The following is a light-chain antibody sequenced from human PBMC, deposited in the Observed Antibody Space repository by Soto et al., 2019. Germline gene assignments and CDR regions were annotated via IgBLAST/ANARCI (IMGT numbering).Light chain of an antibody. Sequence: DIQMTQSPSSLSASVGDRVTITCRASQGISDHLAWYQQKPGKVPHLLIFAASTLRSGVPSRFSGSGSGADFTLTISSLQPEDVATYYCQNDYSAPVTFGGGTKVDIK. CDR1: QGISDH. V-gene: IGKV1-27*01. CDR3: QNDYSAPVT. J-gene: IGKJ4*01. CDR2: AAS.